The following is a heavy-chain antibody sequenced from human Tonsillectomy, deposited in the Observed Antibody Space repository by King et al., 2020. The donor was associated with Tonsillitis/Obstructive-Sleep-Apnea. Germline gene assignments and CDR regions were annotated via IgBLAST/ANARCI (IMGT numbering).Heavy chain of an antibody. D-gene: IGHD3-22*01. CDR1: GFTFSSYD. J-gene: IGHJ2*01. Sequence: VQLVESGGGLVQPGGSLRLSCAASGFTFSSYDMHWVRQATGKGLEWVSAIGTAGDTYYPGSVKGRFTIARENAKNSLFLQMNSLRAGDTAVYYCARGGYYYDSGVTHRGCFDLWGRGTLVTVSS. CDR3: ARGGYYYDSGVTHRGCFDL. V-gene: IGHV3-13*01. CDR2: IGTAGDT.